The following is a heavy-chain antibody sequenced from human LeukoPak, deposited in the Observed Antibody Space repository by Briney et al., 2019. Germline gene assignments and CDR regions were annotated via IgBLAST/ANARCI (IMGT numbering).Heavy chain of an antibody. Sequence: GGSLRLSCAASGFTFSSYAMTWVRQVPGKGLEWVSSMIISGGSTYYADSVKGRFTISRDNSKNTLYLQMNSLRVEDTALYYCARETKIDYWGQGALVTVSS. J-gene: IGHJ4*02. CDR3: ARETKIDY. V-gene: IGHV3-23*01. CDR1: GFTFSSYA. CDR2: MIISGGST. D-gene: IGHD1-7*01.